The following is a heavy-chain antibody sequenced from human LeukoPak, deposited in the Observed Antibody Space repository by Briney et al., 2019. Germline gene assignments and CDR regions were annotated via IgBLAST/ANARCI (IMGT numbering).Heavy chain of an antibody. CDR2: VKQDVGEK. J-gene: IGHJ4*02. CDR3: ATKRGGYSGYDDY. Sequence: GGSLRLSCAASGFTFSSHWMSWVRQAPGKGLEWVASVKQDVGEKYYVDSVEGRFTISRDNAKNTLYLQMNSLRAEDTAVYYCATKRGGYSGYDDYWGQGTLVTVSS. D-gene: IGHD5-12*01. V-gene: IGHV3-7*01. CDR1: GFTFSSHW.